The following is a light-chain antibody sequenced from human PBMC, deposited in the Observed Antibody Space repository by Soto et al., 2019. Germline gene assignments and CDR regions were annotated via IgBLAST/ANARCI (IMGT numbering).Light chain of an antibody. Sequence: IPRTQCAFTLTASVLDRVTTTCRASQSNNKYLNWYPLKPGKAPTLLIYDVSNLQKGVPARFSGSSSGTDVSFTSNNLEHEEIATYYYLQHDVHTPTFGQGTRVEI. CDR2: DVS. J-gene: IGKJ5*01. V-gene: IGKV1-33*01. CDR3: LQHDVHTPT. CDR1: QSNNKY.